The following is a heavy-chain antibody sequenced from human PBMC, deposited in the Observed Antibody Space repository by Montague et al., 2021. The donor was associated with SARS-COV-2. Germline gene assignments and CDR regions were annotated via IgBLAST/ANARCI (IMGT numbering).Heavy chain of an antibody. D-gene: IGHD4/OR15-4a*01. CDR1: GFTFSNFA. CDR2: IQHEDRTI. V-gene: IGHV3-23*03. CDR3: AREFPGDYGYYYYYSMDL. J-gene: IGHJ6*03. Sequence: SLRLSCAASGFTFSNFAMNWVRQAPGKVLEWVPVIQHEDRTIWHADSVKGRFTISRDDSKNTLYLQMASLRVEDTAVYFCAREFPGDYGYYYYYSMDLWGKGTLVTVSS.